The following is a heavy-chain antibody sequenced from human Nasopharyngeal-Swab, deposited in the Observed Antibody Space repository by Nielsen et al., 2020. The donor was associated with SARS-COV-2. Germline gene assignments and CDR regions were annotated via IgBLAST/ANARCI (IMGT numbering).Heavy chain of an antibody. J-gene: IGHJ4*02. D-gene: IGHD3-3*01. CDR3: AKDGSPYCDFWSGYFIYPKYYFDY. CDR2: ISYDGSNK. V-gene: IGHV3-30*18. Sequence: VRQAPGKGLEWVAVISYDGSNKYYADSVKGRFTTSRDNSKNTLYLQMNSLRAEDTAVYYCAKDGSPYCDFWSGYFIYPKYYFDYWGQGTLVTVSS.